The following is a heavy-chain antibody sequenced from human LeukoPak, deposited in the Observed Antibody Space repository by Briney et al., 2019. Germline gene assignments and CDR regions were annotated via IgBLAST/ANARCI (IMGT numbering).Heavy chain of an antibody. Sequence: SVKVSCKASGGTFISYAISWVRQAPGQGLEWMGGIIPIFGTANNAQKFQGRVTITTDESTTTAYMELSSLRSEDTAVYYCARTIPNNYYDSSGYYGDAFDIWGQGTMVTVSS. V-gene: IGHV1-69*05. D-gene: IGHD3-22*01. J-gene: IGHJ3*02. CDR1: GGTFISYA. CDR3: ARTIPNNYYDSSGYYGDAFDI. CDR2: IIPIFGTA.